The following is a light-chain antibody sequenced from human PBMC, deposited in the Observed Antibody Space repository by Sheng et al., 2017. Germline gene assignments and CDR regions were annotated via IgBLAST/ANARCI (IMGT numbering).Light chain of an antibody. J-gene: IGLJ3*02. CDR2: DVS. CDR1: SSDVGGYNR. Sequence: QSALTQPPSVSGSPGQSVTISCTGTSSDVGGYNRVSWYQQPPGTAPKLLIYDVSSRPSGVPDRFSGSKSGNTASLTISGLQAEDEADYYCSSYASSITWVFGGGTKLTVL. CDR3: SSYASSITWV. V-gene: IGLV2-18*02.